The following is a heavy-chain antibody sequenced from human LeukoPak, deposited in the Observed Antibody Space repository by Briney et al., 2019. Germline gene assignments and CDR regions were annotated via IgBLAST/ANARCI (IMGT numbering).Heavy chain of an antibody. V-gene: IGHV4-34*01. CDR2: INHSGST. D-gene: IGHD6-6*01. J-gene: IGHJ6*03. CDR1: GGSFGGYY. Sequence: SETLSLTCAVYGGSFGGYYWSWIRQPPGKGLEWIGEINHSGSTNYNPSLKSRVTISVDTSKNQFSLKLSSVTAADTAVYYCARRSSSTIYYYYMDVWGKGTTVTVSS. CDR3: ARRSSSTIYYYYMDV.